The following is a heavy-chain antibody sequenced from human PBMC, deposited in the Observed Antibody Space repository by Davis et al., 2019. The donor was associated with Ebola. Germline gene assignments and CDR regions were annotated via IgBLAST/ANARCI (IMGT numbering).Heavy chain of an antibody. V-gene: IGHV4-59*12. D-gene: IGHD6-19*01. CDR2: IYYSGST. CDR1: GGSISSYY. CDR3: ASDRSSGSSSGRYDY. J-gene: IGHJ4*02. Sequence: GSLRLSCTVSGGSISSYYWSWIRQPPGKGLEWIGYIYYSGSTNYNPSLKRRVTISVDKSKNQFSLKLSSVTAAETAVYYCASDRSSGSSSGRYDYWGQGTLVTVSS.